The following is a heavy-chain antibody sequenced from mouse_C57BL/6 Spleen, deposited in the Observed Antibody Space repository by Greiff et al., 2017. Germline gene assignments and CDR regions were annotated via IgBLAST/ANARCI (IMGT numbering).Heavy chain of an antibody. J-gene: IGHJ1*03. D-gene: IGHD1-1*01. V-gene: IGHV7-3*01. CDR2: IRNKANGYTT. Sequence: EVKLVESGGGLVQPGGSLSISCAASGFTFTDYYMSWVRQPPGKALEWLGFIRNKANGYTTEYSASVKGRFTISRDNSQSILYLQMNALRAEDSATYYCARFYGSSHWYFDVWGTGTTVTVSS. CDR1: GFTFTDYY. CDR3: ARFYGSSHWYFDV.